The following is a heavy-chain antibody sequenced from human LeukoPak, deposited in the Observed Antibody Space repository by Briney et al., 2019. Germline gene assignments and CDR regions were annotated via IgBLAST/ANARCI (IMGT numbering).Heavy chain of an antibody. D-gene: IGHD3-3*01. V-gene: IGHV3-30*19. CDR2: IWFAGNNE. J-gene: IGHJ6*02. CDR1: GFTFSSYG. CDR3: AREPTPYDFWSGYYGHYYGMDV. Sequence: GRSLRLSCATSGFTFSSYGMHWVRQAPGKGLEWVAVIWFAGNNEYYADSVKGRFTISRDNSKNTLYLQMNSLRAEDTAVYYCAREPTPYDFWSGYYGHYYGMDVWGQGTTVTVSS.